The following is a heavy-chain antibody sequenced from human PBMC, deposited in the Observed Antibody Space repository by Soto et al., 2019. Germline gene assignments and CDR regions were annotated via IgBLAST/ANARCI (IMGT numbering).Heavy chain of an antibody. V-gene: IGHV3-7*03. D-gene: IGHD4-4*01. CDR3: ARTMTTVVTPCFWFDP. Sequence: GGSLRVSCTASVFTFSSDCMSWVPQAPAEGLEWVANIMQDGSEKYYVDSVKGRFSISRDNAKSLLYLQMNSRRAEDTAVYYCARTMTTVVTPCFWFDPWGQGTLVTAAS. CDR1: VFTFSSDC. J-gene: IGHJ5*02. CDR2: IMQDGSEK.